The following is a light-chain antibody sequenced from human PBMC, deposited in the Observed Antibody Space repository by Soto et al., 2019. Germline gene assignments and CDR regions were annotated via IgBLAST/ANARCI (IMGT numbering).Light chain of an antibody. CDR1: QSVSNY. V-gene: IGKV3-20*01. CDR2: GAS. CDR3: HQYGGSPQT. Sequence: EIVLTQSPGTLSLSPGERATLSCRASQSVSNYLAWYQRKPGQAPRLLIYGASSRATGIPDRFSGSGSGTDFTLTISRLEPEDFEVYYCHQYGGSPQTFGQGTKVAIK. J-gene: IGKJ1*01.